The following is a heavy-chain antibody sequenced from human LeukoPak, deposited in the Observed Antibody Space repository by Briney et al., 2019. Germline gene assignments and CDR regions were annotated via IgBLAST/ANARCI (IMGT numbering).Heavy chain of an antibody. CDR2: ISYSGSS. J-gene: IGHJ4*02. V-gene: IGHV4-59*12. CDR3: ARGLLVLWFGELLSKPYFDY. D-gene: IGHD3-10*01. Sequence: SETLSLTCTVSSDSTRSYYWGWIRQPPGKGLEWIGFISYSGSSDYNPSLKSRVTISIDTSKNRFSLKLNSVTAADTAVYYCARGLLVLWFGELLSKPYFDYWGQGTLVTVSS. CDR1: SDSTRSYY.